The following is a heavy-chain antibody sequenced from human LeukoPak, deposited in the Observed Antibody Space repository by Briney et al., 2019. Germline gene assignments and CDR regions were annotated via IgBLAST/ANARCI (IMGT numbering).Heavy chain of an antibody. V-gene: IGHV3-53*01. CDR2: IYSGGTT. Sequence: GGSLRLSCAASGFTVSSSYISWVRQAPGKGLEWVSAIYSGGTTYYADSVRGRFTVSRDNSKNTLYLLMNSLRAEDTAMYHCARQTGESTNFDNWGQGTLVTVSS. J-gene: IGHJ4*02. CDR1: GFTVSSSY. D-gene: IGHD2-2*01. CDR3: ARQTGESTNFDN.